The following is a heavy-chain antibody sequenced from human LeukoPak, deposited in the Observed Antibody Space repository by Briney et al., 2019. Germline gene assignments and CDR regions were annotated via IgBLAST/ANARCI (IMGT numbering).Heavy chain of an antibody. D-gene: IGHD6-13*01. V-gene: IGHV4-34*01. CDR2: INHSGST. J-gene: IGHJ4*02. Sequence: SETLSLTCAVYGGSFSGYYWSWIRQPPGKGLEWLGEINHSGSTNYNPSLKSRVTISVDTSKNQFSLKLSSVTAADTAVYYCARRPSIAAAGTHFDYWGQGTLVTVSS. CDR3: ARRPSIAAAGTHFDY. CDR1: GGSFSGYY.